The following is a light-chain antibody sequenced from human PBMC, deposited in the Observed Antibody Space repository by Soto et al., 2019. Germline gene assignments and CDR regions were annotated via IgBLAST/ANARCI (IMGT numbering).Light chain of an antibody. V-gene: IGKV1-9*01. Sequence: DIQLTQSPSFLSASVGDRVAITCRASQDITDYLAWYQQKPGKAPKLLIYAASTLQSGVPSRFSGSGSGTEFTLTVTSLQPEDFATYYCQQLNRYPYTFGQGTKLEIK. CDR1: QDITDY. J-gene: IGKJ2*01. CDR3: QQLNRYPYT. CDR2: AAS.